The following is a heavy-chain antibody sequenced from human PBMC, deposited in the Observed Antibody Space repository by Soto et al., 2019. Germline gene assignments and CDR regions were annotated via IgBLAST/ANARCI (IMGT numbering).Heavy chain of an antibody. CDR3: ARWVGGDIVVVVAADDAFDI. CDR2: IYWDDDK. V-gene: IGHV2-5*02. D-gene: IGHD2-15*01. Sequence: QITLKESGPTLVKPTQTLTLTCTFSGFSLSTSGVGVGWIRQPPGKALEWLALIYWDDDKRYSPSLKSRLTITKHTSKNQVVLTMTNMDPVDTATYYCARWVGGDIVVVVAADDAFDIWGQGTMVTVSS. CDR1: GFSLSTSGVG. J-gene: IGHJ3*02.